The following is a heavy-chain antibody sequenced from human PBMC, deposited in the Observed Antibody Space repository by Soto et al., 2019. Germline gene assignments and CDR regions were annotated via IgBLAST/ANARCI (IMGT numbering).Heavy chain of an antibody. CDR2: ISASTRNT. CDR3: VRCYCSVGSCYACWHFDL. D-gene: IGHD2-15*01. CDR1: GYTFSDYA. Sequence: QVPLVQSGGEVKKPGASVKVSCQASGYTFSDYAISWVRQAPGQGLEWMGWISASTRNTDQAQNFQGRVIMTLDTSTNTAYMELRSLRSDDTAVYYCVRCYCSVGSCYACWHFDLCGRGTLVTVSS. V-gene: IGHV1-18*01. J-gene: IGHJ2*01.